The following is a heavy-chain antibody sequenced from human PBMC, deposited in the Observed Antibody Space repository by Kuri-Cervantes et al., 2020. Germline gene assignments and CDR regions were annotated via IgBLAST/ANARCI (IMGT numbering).Heavy chain of an antibody. V-gene: IGHV4-4*02. Sequence: SETLSLTCAVSGGSISSSNWWSWVRQPPGKGLEWIGEIYHSGSTNYNPSLKSRVTISVDTSKNQFSLKLSSVTAADTAVYYCARKGNYYGSGSYYWNWFDPWGQGTLVTVSS. J-gene: IGHJ5*02. CDR2: IYHSGST. D-gene: IGHD3-10*01. CDR1: GGSISSSNW. CDR3: ARKGNYYGSGSYYWNWFDP.